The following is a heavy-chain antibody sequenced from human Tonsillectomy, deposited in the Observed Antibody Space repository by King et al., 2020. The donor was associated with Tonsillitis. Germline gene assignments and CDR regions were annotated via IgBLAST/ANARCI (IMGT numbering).Heavy chain of an antibody. V-gene: IGHV3-23*04. CDR1: GFTFSSYA. D-gene: IGHD2-8*01. Sequence: VQLVESGGGLVQPGGSLRLSCAASGFTFSSYAMTWVRQAPGKGLEWVSLISGSGNTTYYADSVKGRFTISRDISKNTLYLQMNSLRAEDTAVYYCAKNGLQSSGPSYFYFWGQGTLVAVSS. CDR2: ISGSGNTT. J-gene: IGHJ4*02. CDR3: AKNGLQSSGPSYFYF.